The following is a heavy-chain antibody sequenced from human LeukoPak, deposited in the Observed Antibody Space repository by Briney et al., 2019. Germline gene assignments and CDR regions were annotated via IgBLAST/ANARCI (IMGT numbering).Heavy chain of an antibody. CDR2: IYTSGST. J-gene: IGHJ6*02. V-gene: IGHV4-4*07. CDR3: ARHTAMVRAYYYYYYGMDV. Sequence: SETLSLTCTVSGGSISSYYWSWIRQPAGKGLEWIGRIYTSGSTNYNPSLKSRVTMSVDTSKNRFSLELSSVTAADTAVYYCARHTAMVRAYYYYYYGMDVWGQGTTVTVSS. CDR1: GGSISSYY. D-gene: IGHD5-18*01.